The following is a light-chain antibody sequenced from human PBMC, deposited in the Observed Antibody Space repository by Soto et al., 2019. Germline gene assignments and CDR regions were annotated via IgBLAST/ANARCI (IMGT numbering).Light chain of an antibody. V-gene: IGLV2-14*01. CDR2: EVS. CDR1: SSDVGGYNY. Sequence: QSALTQPASVSGSPGQSITVSCTGTSSDVGGYNYVSWYQHHPGRAPKLMIYEVSNRPSGVSTRFSGSKSGNTASLTISGLQAEDEADYYCSSFTSSNTWVFGGGTKLTVL. J-gene: IGLJ3*02. CDR3: SSFTSSNTWV.